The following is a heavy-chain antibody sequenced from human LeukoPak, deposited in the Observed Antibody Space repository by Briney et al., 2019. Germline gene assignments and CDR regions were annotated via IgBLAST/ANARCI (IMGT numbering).Heavy chain of an antibody. CDR3: ARGGEGATLDY. J-gene: IGHJ4*02. CDR1: GFTVSSNY. V-gene: IGHV3-53*01. D-gene: IGHD1-26*01. CDR2: IYSGGST. Sequence: PGGSLRLSCAASGFTVSSNYMSWVRRAPGKGLEWVSVIYSGGSTYYADSVKGRFTISRDNSKNTLYLQMNSLRAEDTAVYYCARGGEGATLDYWGQGTLVTVSS.